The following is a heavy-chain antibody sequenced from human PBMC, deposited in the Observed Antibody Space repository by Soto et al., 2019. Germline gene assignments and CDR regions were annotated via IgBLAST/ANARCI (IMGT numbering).Heavy chain of an antibody. V-gene: IGHV4-30-4*01. D-gene: IGHD2-15*01. Sequence: SETLSLTCSVSGDSISTVDYFWAWVRQPPGQALEYIGYIYKSAATYYNPSFESRVAISLDTSKSQFSLNVTSLTAADTAVYFCARGRYCLTGRCFPNWFDSWGQGTLVTVSS. CDR1: GDSISTVDYF. CDR2: IYKSAAT. J-gene: IGHJ5*01. CDR3: ARGRYCLTGRCFPNWFDS.